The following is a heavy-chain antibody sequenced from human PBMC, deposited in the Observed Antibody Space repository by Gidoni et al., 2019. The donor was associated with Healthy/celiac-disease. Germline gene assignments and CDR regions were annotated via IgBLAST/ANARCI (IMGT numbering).Heavy chain of an antibody. D-gene: IGHD2-2*01. Sequence: QVQLVQSGAEVKKPGASVKVSCKVSGYTLTALSMHWVRQAPGKGLEWMGGFDPEDGETIDEKKFQGRVTMTEDTSTDTAYMELSSLRSENTAVYYCATDKGYCSSTSGYFAFDIWGQGTMVTVSS. CDR2: FDPEDGET. CDR3: ATDKGYCSSTSGYFAFDI. V-gene: IGHV1-24*01. CDR1: GYTLTALS. J-gene: IGHJ3*02.